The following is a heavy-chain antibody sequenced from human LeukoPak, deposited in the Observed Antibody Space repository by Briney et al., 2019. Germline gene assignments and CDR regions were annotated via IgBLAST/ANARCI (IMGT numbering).Heavy chain of an antibody. D-gene: IGHD4-17*01. CDR2: ISWDGGST. V-gene: IGHV3-43*01. J-gene: IGHJ6*03. CDR1: GFTFDDYS. Sequence: GGSLRLSCAASGFTFDDYSMHWVRQPPGKGLEWVSLISWDGGSTYYADSVKGRFTISRDISKNTVYLQMNSLRAEDTAVYYCARPHLSYGDIRDYYYYYMDVWGKGTTVTVSS. CDR3: ARPHLSYGDIRDYYYYYMDV.